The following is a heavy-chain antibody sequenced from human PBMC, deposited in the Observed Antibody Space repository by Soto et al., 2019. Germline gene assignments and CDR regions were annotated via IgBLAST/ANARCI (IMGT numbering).Heavy chain of an antibody. CDR1: GGSISSSNW. V-gene: IGHV4-4*02. D-gene: IGHD4-17*01. CDR3: AREDYGDYENWFDP. Sequence: SETLSLTCAVSGGSISSSNWWSWVRQPPGKGLEWIGEIYHSGSTNYNLSLKSRVTISVDKSKNQFSLKLSSVTAADTAVYYCAREDYGDYENWFDPWGQGTLVTVSS. J-gene: IGHJ5*02. CDR2: IYHSGST.